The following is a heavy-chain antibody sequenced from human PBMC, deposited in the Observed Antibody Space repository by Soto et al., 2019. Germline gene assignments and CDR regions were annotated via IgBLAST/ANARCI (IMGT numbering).Heavy chain of an antibody. CDR3: AREGGSYQDFDY. J-gene: IGHJ4*02. Sequence: ASVKVSCKSSGYTFTSYDINWFRRAPGQGLEWMGWMNPNSGSTNYAQKFQGWVTMTRDTSISTAYMELSRLRSDDTAVYYCAREGGSYQDFDYWGQGTLVTVSS. V-gene: IGHV1-2*04. CDR1: GYTFTSYD. CDR2: MNPNSGST. D-gene: IGHD1-26*01.